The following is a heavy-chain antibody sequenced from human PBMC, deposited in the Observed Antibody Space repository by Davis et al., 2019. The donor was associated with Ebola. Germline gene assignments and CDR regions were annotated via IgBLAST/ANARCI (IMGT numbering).Heavy chain of an antibody. J-gene: IGHJ3*02. CDR1: GGSISSYN. V-gene: IGHV4-59*01. Sequence: MPGGSLRLSCTVSGGSISSYNWSRIRQLPGKGLEWIGYIYYSGSTNYNSSLKSRVTISVDTSKNQFSLKLSSVTAADTAVYYCARWGTTFGGVTDAFDIWGQGTMVTVSS. CDR2: IYYSGST. D-gene: IGHD3-16*01. CDR3: ARWGTTFGGVTDAFDI.